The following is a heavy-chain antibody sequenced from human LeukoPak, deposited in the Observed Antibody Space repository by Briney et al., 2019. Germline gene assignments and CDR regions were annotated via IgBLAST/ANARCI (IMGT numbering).Heavy chain of an antibody. D-gene: IGHD3/OR15-3a*01. CDR3: AKGRALWTYDFDS. CDR1: GFTFSRYA. Sequence: GGSLRLSCAASGFTFSRYAMTWVRRALGKGLEWVSTIGDSGDKSYYPDSVKGRFTISRDLSKDTLFLEMHNLRAEDTAVYYCAKGRALWTYDFDSWGQGTLVIVSS. CDR2: IGDSGDKS. J-gene: IGHJ4*02. V-gene: IGHV3-23*01.